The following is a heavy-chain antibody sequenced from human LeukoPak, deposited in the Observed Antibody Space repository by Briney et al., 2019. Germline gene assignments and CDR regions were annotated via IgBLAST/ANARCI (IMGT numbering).Heavy chain of an antibody. Sequence: GRSLRLSCAASGFTFSSYAMHWVRQAPGKGLEWVAVISYDGSNKYYADSVKGRFTISRDNSKNTLYLQMDSLRAEDTAVYYCARTIYYYESTSYFSDAFDVRGQGTMVTVSS. CDR2: ISYDGSNK. V-gene: IGHV3-30-3*01. D-gene: IGHD3-22*01. J-gene: IGHJ3*01. CDR3: ARTIYYYESTSYFSDAFDV. CDR1: GFTFSSYA.